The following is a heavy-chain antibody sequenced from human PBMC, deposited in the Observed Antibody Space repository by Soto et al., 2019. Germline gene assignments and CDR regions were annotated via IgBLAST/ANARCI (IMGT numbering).Heavy chain of an antibody. CDR1: GYTFTSYD. CDR3: ARASRITVFSAPPRFDP. D-gene: IGHD3-9*01. V-gene: IGHV1-8*01. Sequence: ASVKVSCKSSGYTFTSYDINWVRQATGQGLEWMGRMNPNSGNTGYAQKFQGRVTMTRNTSISTAYMELSSLRSEDTAVYYCARASRITVFSAPPRFDPWGQGTLVTVSS. J-gene: IGHJ5*02. CDR2: MNPNSGNT.